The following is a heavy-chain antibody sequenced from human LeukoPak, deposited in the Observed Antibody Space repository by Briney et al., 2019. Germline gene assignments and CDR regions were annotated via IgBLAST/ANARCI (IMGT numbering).Heavy chain of an antibody. D-gene: IGHD3-10*01. CDR1: GFTFSSSW. J-gene: IGHJ4*02. CDR2: IKQDGSEK. Sequence: GGSLRLSCAASGFTFSSSWMSWVRQAPGQGLEWVANIKQDGSEKYYVDSVKGRFIISRDSAKNSLYLQMNSLRAEDTAVYYCARVVPPLYYFDYWGQGTLVTVSS. CDR3: ARVVPPLYYFDY. V-gene: IGHV3-7*01.